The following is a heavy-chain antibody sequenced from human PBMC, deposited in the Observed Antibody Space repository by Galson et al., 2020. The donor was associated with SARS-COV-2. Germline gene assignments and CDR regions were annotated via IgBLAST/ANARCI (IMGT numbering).Heavy chain of an antibody. Sequence: TGGSLRLSCAASGFTFSTYSMSWVRQAPGKGLQGGSTSSGSGSTTYYADSPKGRFTISKDTSKSTLTLQINNLRVEDTAVYYCAISSDRVNITVVVITFPAHFDSWGPGTLVTVSS. CDR3: AISSDRVNITVVVITFPAHFDS. V-gene: IGHV3-23*01. CDR2: SSGSGSTT. CDR1: GFTFSTYS. J-gene: IGHJ4*02. D-gene: IGHD3-22*01.